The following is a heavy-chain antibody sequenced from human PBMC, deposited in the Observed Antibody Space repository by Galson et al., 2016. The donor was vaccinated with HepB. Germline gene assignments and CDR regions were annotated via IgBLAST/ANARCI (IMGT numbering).Heavy chain of an antibody. CDR2: IHSDGSTT. D-gene: IGHD4-17*01. J-gene: IGHJ3*02. V-gene: IGHV3-74*01. CDR3: ARESPTTAGAFDI. CDR1: GFTLSTYW. Sequence: SLRLSCAASGFTLSTYWMSWVRQAPGKGLVWVSRIHSDGSTTSYADSVKGRFTVSRDNAKNTLYMQMNSLRAEDTAVYYCARESPTTAGAFDIWGQGTMVTVSS.